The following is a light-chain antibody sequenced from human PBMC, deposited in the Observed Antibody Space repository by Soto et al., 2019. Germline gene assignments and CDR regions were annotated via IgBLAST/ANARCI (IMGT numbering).Light chain of an antibody. J-gene: IGLJ2*01. CDR2: EVS. V-gene: IGLV2-23*02. Sequence: QSALTQPASVSGSPGQSITISCTVTSSDVGSYNLVSWYQQHPGKAPKLIIYEVSKRPSGVSNRFSGSKSGNTASLTISGLQAEDEADYYCCSYANSSPAVFGGGTKLTVL. CDR3: CSYANSSPAV. CDR1: SSDVGSYNL.